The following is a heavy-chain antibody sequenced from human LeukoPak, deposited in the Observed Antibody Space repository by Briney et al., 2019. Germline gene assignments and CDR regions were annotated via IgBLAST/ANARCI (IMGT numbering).Heavy chain of an antibody. CDR3: ARTYDSSGPYYFDY. D-gene: IGHD3-22*01. J-gene: IGHJ4*02. Sequence: ASVKVSCKASGYTFTGYYMHWVRQAPGQGLEGMGWINPNSGGTNYAQKFQGRGTLTRDTSISTAYMELRRPRPDDTAVYYCARTYDSSGPYYFDYWGQGTLVTVSS. CDR2: INPNSGGT. V-gene: IGHV1-2*02. CDR1: GYTFTGYY.